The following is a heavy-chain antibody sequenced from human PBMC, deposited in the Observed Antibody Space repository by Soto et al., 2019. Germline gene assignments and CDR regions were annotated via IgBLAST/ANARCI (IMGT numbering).Heavy chain of an antibody. V-gene: IGHV2-5*02. D-gene: IGHD2-15*01. Sequence: QITLKESGPTLVKPTQTLTLTCTFSGFSLSTSGVGVGWIRQPPGKALEWLALIYWDDDKRYSPSLKSRLTFTKVTSNNQLVFTMSNMDPVDTATYSCAHRLSYCSGGSCYSGFDYWGQGNLVTVSS. J-gene: IGHJ4*02. CDR2: IYWDDDK. CDR3: AHRLSYCSGGSCYSGFDY. CDR1: GFSLSTSGVG.